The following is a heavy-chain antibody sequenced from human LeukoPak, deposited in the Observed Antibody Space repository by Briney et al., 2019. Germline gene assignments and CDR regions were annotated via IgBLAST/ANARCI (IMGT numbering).Heavy chain of an antibody. CDR1: GYTFTGYY. CDR2: INPNSGGT. Sequence: GASVKVSSKASGYTFTGYYMHWVRQAPGQGLEWMGRINPNSGGTNYAQKFQGRVTTTRDTSISTAYMELSRLRSDDTAVYYCARGSVPTAGVVDYWGQGTLVTVSS. J-gene: IGHJ4*02. V-gene: IGHV1-2*06. D-gene: IGHD3-10*01. CDR3: ARGSVPTAGVVDY.